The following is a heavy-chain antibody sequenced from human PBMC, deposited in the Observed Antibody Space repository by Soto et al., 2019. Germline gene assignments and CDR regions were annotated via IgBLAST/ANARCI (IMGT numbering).Heavy chain of an antibody. CDR2: INPSGDST. J-gene: IGHJ4*02. V-gene: IGHV1-46*01. CDR1: GYTFTSYY. D-gene: IGHD3-22*01. Sequence: QVQLVQSGAEVKKPGASVKVSCKASGYTFTSYYMHWVRQAPGQGLEWMGIINPSGDSTRYAQKFPGRATRTRDRSTSAIYRWRRSLRSVDTAVYYCVRGLIYDSCGYYVYDRGQGTMVTVSS. CDR3: VRGLIYDSCGYYVYD.